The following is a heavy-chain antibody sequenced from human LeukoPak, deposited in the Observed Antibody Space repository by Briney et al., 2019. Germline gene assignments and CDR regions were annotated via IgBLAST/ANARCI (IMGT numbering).Heavy chain of an antibody. CDR2: IKQDGSEK. CDR3: VRGGGPHN. CDR1: GFTISSYW. D-gene: IGHD2-15*01. Sequence: GGSLRLSCAASGFTISSYWMNWVRQAPGKGLEWVANIKQDGSEKKYVDSVKGRFTISRDNAKNTLYLQMNSLRAEDTAVYYCVRGGGPHNWGQGTLVTVSS. J-gene: IGHJ4*02. V-gene: IGHV3-7*03.